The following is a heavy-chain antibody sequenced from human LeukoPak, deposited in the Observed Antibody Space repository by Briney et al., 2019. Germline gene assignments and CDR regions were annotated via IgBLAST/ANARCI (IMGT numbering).Heavy chain of an antibody. CDR1: GASISSNY. V-gene: IGHV4-59*12. D-gene: IGHD6-13*01. J-gene: IGHJ4*02. CDR2: IYYSGST. Sequence: SETLSLTCTVSGASISSNYWSWIRQPPGKGLEWIGYIYYSGSTNYSPSLKSRVTMSVDTSKKQFSLKLNSVTAADTAVYYCTTYRQQLAFDTWGQGTLVTVSS. CDR3: TTYRQQLAFDT.